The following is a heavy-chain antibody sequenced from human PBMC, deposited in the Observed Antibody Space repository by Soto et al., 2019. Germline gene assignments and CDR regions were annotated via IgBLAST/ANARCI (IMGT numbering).Heavy chain of an antibody. Sequence: GGSLRLSCAASGLTFSNAWMSWVRQAPGKGLEWVANIKQDGSEKYYVDSVKGRFTISRDNAKNSLYLQMNSLRAEDTAVYYCARDIVPPYDFWSGYYTGIGPNWFDPWGQGTLVTVSS. D-gene: IGHD3-3*01. V-gene: IGHV3-7*01. J-gene: IGHJ5*02. CDR1: GLTFSNAW. CDR3: ARDIVPPYDFWSGYYTGIGPNWFDP. CDR2: IKQDGSEK.